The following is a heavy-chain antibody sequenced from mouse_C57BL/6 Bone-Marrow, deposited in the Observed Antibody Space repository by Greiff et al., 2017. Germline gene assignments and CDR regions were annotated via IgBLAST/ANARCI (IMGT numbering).Heavy chain of an antibody. D-gene: IGHD2-5*01. CDR1: GYTFTSYW. J-gene: IGHJ1*03. CDR3: ARPYYSNYWYFDV. V-gene: IGHV1-55*01. CDR2: IYPGSGST. Sequence: QVQLQQPGAELVKPGASVKMSCKASGYTFTSYWITWVKQRPGRGLEWIGDIYPGSGSTTYNEKFKRKATLTVDTSSSTAYMQLSSLTSEDSAVYYCARPYYSNYWYFDVWGTGTTGTVSS.